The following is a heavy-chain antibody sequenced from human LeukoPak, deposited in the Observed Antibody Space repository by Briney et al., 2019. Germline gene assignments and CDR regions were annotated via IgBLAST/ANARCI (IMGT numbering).Heavy chain of an antibody. CDR3: AKATMAAAGYYMDV. Sequence: GGSLRLSCAASAFTISSYAMSWDRQAPGKGLEWVSAISNSGGSTYYADSVKGRFTISRDNCKNTLFLQMSSLTASDPAVYYCAKATMAAAGYYMDVWGKGTTVTVSS. V-gene: IGHV3-23*01. CDR1: AFTISSYA. J-gene: IGHJ6*03. CDR2: ISNSGGST. D-gene: IGHD2-15*01.